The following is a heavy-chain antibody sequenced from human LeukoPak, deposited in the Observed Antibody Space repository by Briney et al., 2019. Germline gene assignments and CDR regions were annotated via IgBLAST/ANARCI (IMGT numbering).Heavy chain of an antibody. Sequence: SETLSLTCAVYGGSISSYYWSWIRQPPGKGLEWIGYIFYSGSTNYNPSLKSRVTISGDTSKNQISLKLSSVTAADAAVYYCARDSQSSGWFHQHWGQGTLVTVSS. D-gene: IGHD6-19*01. J-gene: IGHJ1*01. CDR3: ARDSQSSGWFHQH. CDR2: IFYSGST. V-gene: IGHV4-59*01. CDR1: GGSISSYY.